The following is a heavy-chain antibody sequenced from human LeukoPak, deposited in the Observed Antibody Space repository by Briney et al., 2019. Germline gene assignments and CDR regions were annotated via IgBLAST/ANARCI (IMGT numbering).Heavy chain of an antibody. CDR2: IRAYNGNT. CDR3: ARGDDIWTGYTNFDY. CDR1: GYTFTSYG. Sequence: ASVKVSCKASGYTFTSYGIIWVRQAPGQGLEWMGCIRAYNGNTNYAQKLQGSVTMTTDTSTSTAYMELSSLRSDDTAVYYRARGDDIWTGYTNFDYWGQGTLVTVSS. D-gene: IGHD3-9*01. V-gene: IGHV1-18*04. J-gene: IGHJ4*02.